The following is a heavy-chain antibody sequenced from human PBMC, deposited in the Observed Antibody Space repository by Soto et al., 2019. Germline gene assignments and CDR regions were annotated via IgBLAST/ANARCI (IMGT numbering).Heavy chain of an antibody. Sequence: ASVKVSCKTSGYTFSGFYIHWVRQAPGQGLESMGWIYPDSGGTDYAQKFQGRVTMTRDTSISTAYMESSRLRSGDTAVYYCRVTGVSEVDYWGQGTLVTVSS. CDR3: RVTGVSEVDY. J-gene: IGHJ4*02. V-gene: IGHV1-2*02. CDR2: IYPDSGGT. D-gene: IGHD2-8*01. CDR1: GYTFSGFY.